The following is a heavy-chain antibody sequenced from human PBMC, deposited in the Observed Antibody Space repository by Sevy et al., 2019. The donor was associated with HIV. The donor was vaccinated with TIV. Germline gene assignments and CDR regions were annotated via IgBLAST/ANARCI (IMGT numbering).Heavy chain of an antibody. J-gene: IGHJ2*01. Sequence: GGSLRLSCAASGFTFNNYAMSWVRQAPGKGLEGKGLEWVSTISGGGGGTYYADSVRGSFTISRDNSKNTLYLQVNSLRVEDTAVYYCAKHYIRTIADGWYFDLWGRGTLVTVSS. CDR2: ISGGGGGT. CDR1: GFTFNNYA. D-gene: IGHD6-13*01. CDR3: AKHYIRTIADGWYFDL. V-gene: IGHV3-23*01.